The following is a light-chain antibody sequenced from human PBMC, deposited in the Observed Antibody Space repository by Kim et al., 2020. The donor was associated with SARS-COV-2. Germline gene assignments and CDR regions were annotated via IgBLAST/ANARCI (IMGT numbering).Light chain of an antibody. CDR2: DVT. CDR1: SGDVGAYTI. Sequence: GQSITIYSTGTSGDVGAYTIVSWYQQRPGTNPKLMIYDVTKRPSGVSGRFSGSKSGNTASVTNSGLQAEDEADYYCCSYAGSRTLIFGGGTQLTVL. V-gene: IGLV2-23*02. J-gene: IGLJ2*01. CDR3: CSYAGSRTLI.